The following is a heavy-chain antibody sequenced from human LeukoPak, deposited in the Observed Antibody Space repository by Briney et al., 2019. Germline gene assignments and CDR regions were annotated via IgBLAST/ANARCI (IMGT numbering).Heavy chain of an antibody. V-gene: IGHV1-2*02. D-gene: IGHD4-17*01. CDR1: GYTFTGYY. Sequence: ASVKVSCKASGYTFTGYYMHWVRQAPGQGLEWMGWINPNSGGTNYAQKFQGRVTMTRDTSISTAYMELSRLRSDDTAVYYCARDVPTTVTTHVQYYFDYWGQGTLVTVSS. CDR2: INPNSGGT. CDR3: ARDVPTTVTTHVQYYFDY. J-gene: IGHJ4*02.